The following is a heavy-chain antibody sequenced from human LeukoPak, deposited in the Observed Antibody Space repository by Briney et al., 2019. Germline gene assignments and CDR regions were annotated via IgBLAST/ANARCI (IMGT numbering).Heavy chain of an antibody. V-gene: IGHV2-70*20. J-gene: IGHJ4*02. CDR2: IDWDDDK. Sequence: ESGPALVKPTQTLTLTCTFSGFSLSTSGMCVSWVRQPPGKALEWLALIDWDDDKYYSTSLKTRLTISKDTSKNQVVLKMTNMDPVDTATYYCARIRHYDFWSGYLFDYWGQGTLVTVSS. CDR3: ARIRHYDFWSGYLFDY. CDR1: GFSLSTSGMC. D-gene: IGHD3-3*01.